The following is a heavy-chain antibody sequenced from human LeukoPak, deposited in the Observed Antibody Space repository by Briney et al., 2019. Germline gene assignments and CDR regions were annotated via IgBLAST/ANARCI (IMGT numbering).Heavy chain of an antibody. J-gene: IGHJ4*02. D-gene: IGHD7-27*01. V-gene: IGHV4-4*09. Sequence: PSETLFLTCTVSGGSISSNYWSWIRQPPGKGLEWIGYINTSGSTNYNPSLKSRVSMSLDTSRNQFSLKLTSVTAADTAVYYCARRGNWGFFDYWGQGILVSVSS. CDR1: GGSISSNY. CDR3: ARRGNWGFFDY. CDR2: INTSGST.